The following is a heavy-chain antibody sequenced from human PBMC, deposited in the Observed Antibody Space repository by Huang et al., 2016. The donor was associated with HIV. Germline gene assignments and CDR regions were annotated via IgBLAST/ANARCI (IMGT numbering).Heavy chain of an antibody. J-gene: IGHJ4*02. V-gene: IGHV4-59*11. CDR3: ARDHHDFWRGYRRMYFFDH. Sequence: QVQLQESGPGLVKPSETLSLTCTVSGGSISTHYWSWIRQPPGKGLEWIGSIDYSGRSNFSPTLKSRVTILLDTSKNQFSLRVISVTAADTAMYYCARDHHDFWRGYRRMYFFDHWGQGTLVTVSS. CDR1: GGSISTHY. D-gene: IGHD3-3*01. CDR2: IDYSGRS.